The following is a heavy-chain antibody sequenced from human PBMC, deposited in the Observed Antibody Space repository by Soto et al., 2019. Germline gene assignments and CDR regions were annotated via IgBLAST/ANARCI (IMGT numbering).Heavy chain of an antibody. CDR3: ARVAYWWNYVQTFDY. J-gene: IGHJ4*02. CDR1: GYTFTRYG. D-gene: IGHD1-7*01. V-gene: IGHV1-18*01. CDR2: ISAYNGNT. Sequence: ASVKVSCKGSGYTFTRYGISWVRKTHGQGLEWMGWISAYNGNTNYAQKLQGGVTMTTDTSTSTAYMELRSLRSDDTAVYYCARVAYWWNYVQTFDYWGQGTLVTVSS.